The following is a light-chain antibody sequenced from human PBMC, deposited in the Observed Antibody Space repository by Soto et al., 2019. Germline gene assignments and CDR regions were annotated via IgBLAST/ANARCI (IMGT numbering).Light chain of an antibody. J-gene: IGKJ2*01. CDR2: GAS. CDR1: QSVSSN. CDR3: QQYYRWPPYT. Sequence: EIVMTQSPANLSVSPGERATLSCRASQSVSSNSAWYQQKPGQAPRLLIYGASTRAPGIPARFSGSGSGAAFTPTISSLQAEDFAVYYCQQYYRWPPYTFGQGTKLEIK. V-gene: IGKV3-15*01.